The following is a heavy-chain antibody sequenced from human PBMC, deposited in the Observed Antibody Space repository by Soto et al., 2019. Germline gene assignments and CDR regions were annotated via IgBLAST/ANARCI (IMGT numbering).Heavy chain of an antibody. D-gene: IGHD2-8*01. CDR2: ISGSGGHT. CDR1: GFSFFSYA. V-gene: IGHV3-23*01. J-gene: IGHJ5*02. Sequence: GGFLRLSCTGSGFSFFSYAMSWVRQAPGKGLEWVSTISGSGGHTYYADSVKGRFVVSRDNDKNTVYLHMSSLTGEDTAVYFCAKIEMGWFAHWGQGTQVTVSS. CDR3: AKIEMGWFAH.